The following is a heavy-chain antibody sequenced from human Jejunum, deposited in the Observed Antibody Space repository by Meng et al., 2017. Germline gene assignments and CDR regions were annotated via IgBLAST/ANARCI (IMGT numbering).Heavy chain of an antibody. V-gene: IGHV4-4*02. Sequence: PGVGTLLGPLALPCGVYGGPISSSSWWRWVRQPPGKGLEWIGEISLSGSPSYNPSLRTRVTISIDTSRNQFSLSLSSVTAADTAVYYCARHGAAPYFDDWGQGSLVTVSS. D-gene: IGHD2-15*01. CDR2: ISLSGSP. CDR1: GGPISSSSW. CDR3: ARHGAAPYFDD. J-gene: IGHJ4*02.